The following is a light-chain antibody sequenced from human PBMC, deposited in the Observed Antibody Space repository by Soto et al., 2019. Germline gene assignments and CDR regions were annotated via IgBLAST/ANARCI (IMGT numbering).Light chain of an antibody. V-gene: IGKV1-9*01. J-gene: IGKJ2*01. Sequence: DIQLTQSPSFLSASVGDRVTLTCRASQGISNYLAWYQQKPGKAPKLLIYAASTLQSGVPSRFSGSRSGTEFTLTISSLQPEDFATYYCQQLNSYPYTFGQGTKLEIK. CDR1: QGISNY. CDR2: AAS. CDR3: QQLNSYPYT.